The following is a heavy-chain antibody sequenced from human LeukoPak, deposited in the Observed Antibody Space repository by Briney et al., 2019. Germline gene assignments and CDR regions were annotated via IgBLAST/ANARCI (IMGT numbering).Heavy chain of an antibody. CDR3: AKATVITFGGVIAPFRNYGMDV. V-gene: IGHV3-23*01. Sequence: GGPLRLSCEASGFSLSFLAMSWVRQAPGKGLEWVSAISGSGGSTYYADSVKGRFTISRDNSKNTLYLQMNSLRAENTAVYYCAKATVITFGGVIAPFRNYGMDVWGQGTTVTVSS. D-gene: IGHD3-16*02. CDR1: GFSLSFLA. CDR2: ISGSGGST. J-gene: IGHJ6*02.